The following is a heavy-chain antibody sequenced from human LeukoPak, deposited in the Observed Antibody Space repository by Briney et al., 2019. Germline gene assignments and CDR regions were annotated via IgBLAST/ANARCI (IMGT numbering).Heavy chain of an antibody. Sequence: ASVKVSCKASGYTFTGYYMHWVRQAPGQGLGWMGWINPNSGGTNYAQKFQGRVTMTRDTSISTAYMELSRLRSDDTAVYYCARDTDLWFGSIDYWGQGTLVTVSS. CDR2: INPNSGGT. D-gene: IGHD3-10*01. J-gene: IGHJ4*02. CDR1: GYTFTGYY. CDR3: ARDTDLWFGSIDY. V-gene: IGHV1-2*02.